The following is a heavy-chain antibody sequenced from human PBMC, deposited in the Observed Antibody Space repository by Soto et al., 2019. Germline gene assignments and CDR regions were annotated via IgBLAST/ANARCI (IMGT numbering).Heavy chain of an antibody. V-gene: IGHV1-69*12. CDR1: GCTFSSYA. Sequence: QVQLVQSGAEVKKPGSSVKVSCKASGCTFSSYAISWVRQAPGQGLEWVGGIIPIFGTANYAQKFQGRVTITADECTSTAYMELSSLRSEDTAVYYCARKGQWLDRPFDYWGQGTLVTVSS. CDR3: ARKGQWLDRPFDY. D-gene: IGHD6-19*01. J-gene: IGHJ4*02. CDR2: IIPIFGTA.